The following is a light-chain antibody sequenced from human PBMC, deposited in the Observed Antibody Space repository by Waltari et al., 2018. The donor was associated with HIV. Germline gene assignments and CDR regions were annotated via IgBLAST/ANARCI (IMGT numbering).Light chain of an antibody. CDR2: DAS. Sequence: QAVVTQEPSLTVSPGGTVTLTSGSSTGPVTRGHFPYCFQQKPGQAPTNLIYDASNKHSWTPARFSGSLLGGKAALTLSGAQPEDEAEYYCLLSYNGGVVFGGGTKLTVL. J-gene: IGLJ2*01. CDR3: LLSYNGGVV. CDR1: TGPVTRGHF. V-gene: IGLV7-46*01.